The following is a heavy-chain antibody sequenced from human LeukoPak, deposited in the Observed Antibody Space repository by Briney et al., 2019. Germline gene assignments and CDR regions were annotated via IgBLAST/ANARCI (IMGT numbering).Heavy chain of an antibody. J-gene: IGHJ6*03. CDR2: IRSKANSYAT. CDR3: TGDSSGESPLDYYMDV. D-gene: IGHD3-22*01. Sequence: GGSLRLSCAASGFTFSTYSMNWVRQASGKGLEWVGRIRSKANSYATAYAASVKGRFTISRDDSKNTAYLQMNSLKTEDTAVYYCTGDSSGESPLDYYMDVWGKGTTVTISS. CDR1: GFTFSTYS. V-gene: IGHV3-73*01.